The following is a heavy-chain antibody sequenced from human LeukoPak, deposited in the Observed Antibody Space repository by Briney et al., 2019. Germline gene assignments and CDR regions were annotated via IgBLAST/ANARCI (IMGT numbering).Heavy chain of an antibody. CDR2: LDGDGTTT. Sequence: PGGSLRLSCAASGFTFSNYAMSWVRQAPGKGLEWVSALDGDGTTTYYADSVKGRFTISRDNSKNTLFLQMNSLRGEDTAVYYCAKKGGNNNFYYYYMDVWGKGTMVTVSS. CDR1: GFTFSNYA. D-gene: IGHD4-23*01. J-gene: IGHJ6*03. CDR3: AKKGGNNNFYYYYMDV. V-gene: IGHV3-23*01.